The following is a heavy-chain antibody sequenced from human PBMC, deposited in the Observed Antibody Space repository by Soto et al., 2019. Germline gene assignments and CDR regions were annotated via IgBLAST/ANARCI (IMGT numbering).Heavy chain of an antibody. CDR3: AGSSRGYDWNY. V-gene: IGHV4-59*02. Sequence: AETLSLTCTVSGGSVNRDYWSWIRQPPGKGLEWIGYMYYGGSNNYNPSLKSRVTMSADTPKNQVSLRLSSVTAADTAVYYCAGSSRGYDWNYWGQGALVTVSS. J-gene: IGHJ4*02. D-gene: IGHD5-12*01. CDR2: MYYGGSN. CDR1: GGSVNRDY.